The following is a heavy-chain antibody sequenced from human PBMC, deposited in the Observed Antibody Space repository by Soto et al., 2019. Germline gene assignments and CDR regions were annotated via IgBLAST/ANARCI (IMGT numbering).Heavy chain of an antibody. Sequence: QVQLQESGPGLVKPSETLSLTCTVSGGSISSYYWSWIRQPPGKGLEWIGYIYYSGSTNYNPSLKSRVTISVDTSQNQFSLKLSSVTAADTAVYYCARHRLGRGDYYYYGMDVWGQGTTVTVSS. CDR3: ARHRLGRGDYYYYGMDV. D-gene: IGHD1-26*01. CDR1: GGSISSYY. V-gene: IGHV4-59*01. J-gene: IGHJ6*02. CDR2: IYYSGST.